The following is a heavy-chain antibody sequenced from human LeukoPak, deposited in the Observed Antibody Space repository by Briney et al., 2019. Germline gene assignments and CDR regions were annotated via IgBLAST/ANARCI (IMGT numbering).Heavy chain of an antibody. D-gene: IGHD1-20*01. CDR3: ARGAHAITGTTMVDY. J-gene: IGHJ4*02. V-gene: IGHV1-18*01. CDR2: ISAYNGNT. Sequence: ASVKVSCKATGYSFTSYDISWVRQAPGQGLEWMGWISAYNGNTNYAQKLQGRVTMTTDTSTSTAYMELRSLRSDDTAVYYCARGAHAITGTTMVDYWGQGTLVTVSS. CDR1: GYSFTSYD.